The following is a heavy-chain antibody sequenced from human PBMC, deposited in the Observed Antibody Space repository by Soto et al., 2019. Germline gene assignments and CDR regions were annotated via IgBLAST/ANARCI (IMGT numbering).Heavy chain of an antibody. D-gene: IGHD3-10*01. J-gene: IGHJ5*02. CDR3: XXXXXXXXSARGWFDP. V-gene: IGHV3-21*02. Sequence: EVQLVESGGGLVKPGGSLRLSCAASGFTFRSFTMNWVRQAPGKGLEWVSTISSNSAYIYYTDALRGRFTISRDNAKNSXXLQXXXXXXXXXXXXXXXXXXXXXXSARGWFDPWGPGTLVTVSS. CDR2: ISSNSAYI. CDR1: GFTFRSFT.